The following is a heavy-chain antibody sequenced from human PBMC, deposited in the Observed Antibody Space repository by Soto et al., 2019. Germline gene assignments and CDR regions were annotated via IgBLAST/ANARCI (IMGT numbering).Heavy chain of an antibody. J-gene: IGHJ5*02. D-gene: IGHD3-22*01. CDR1: GYRVTSYW. CDR3: ARKDKSGYFNWFDP. Sequence: GESLKISCRTSGYRVTSYWIAWVGQMPGKGLEWMGIIFPSDSDTRYSPSFQGQVTISADRSTSTVFLQWASLKASDTAVYFCARKDKSGYFNWFDPWGQGTLVTAPQ. CDR2: IFPSDSDT. V-gene: IGHV5-51*01.